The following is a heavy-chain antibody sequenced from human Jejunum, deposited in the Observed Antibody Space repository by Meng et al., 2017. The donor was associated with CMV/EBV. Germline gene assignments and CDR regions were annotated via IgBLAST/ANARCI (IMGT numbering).Heavy chain of an antibody. CDR2: VYWDDDK. CDR1: SLTTSGVG. J-gene: IGHJ5*02. Sequence: SLTTSGVGVGWIRQPPGKALEWLDLVYWDDDKRYNPSLKSRLTITRDTSKNQVVLTMTNMDPADTATYFCARSGGRTWYEEKNWFDPWGQGTLVTVSS. D-gene: IGHD6-13*01. CDR3: ARSGGRTWYEEKNWFDP. V-gene: IGHV2-5*02.